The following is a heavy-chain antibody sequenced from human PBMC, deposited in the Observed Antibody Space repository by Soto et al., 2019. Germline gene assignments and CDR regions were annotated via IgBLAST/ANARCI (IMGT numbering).Heavy chain of an antibody. Sequence: EVQLVESGGGLVQPGRSLRLSCAACGFSFGDYAMQWVRQVPGKGLEWVSSISWNGESIGYADSVKGRFTISRDNGKKSVYLQMNSLRGEDTALYYCAKDVGSSGWYDGFDSWGQGTLVTVS. CDR3: AKDVGSSGWYDGFDS. CDR1: GFSFGDYA. D-gene: IGHD6-19*01. V-gene: IGHV3-9*01. CDR2: ISWNGESI. J-gene: IGHJ4*02.